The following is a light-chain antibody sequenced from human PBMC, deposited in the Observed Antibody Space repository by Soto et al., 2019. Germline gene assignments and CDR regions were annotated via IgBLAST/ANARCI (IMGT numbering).Light chain of an antibody. Sequence: DIQMTQSPSSRSASVGDRVTITCRASQNIRKYLNWYQQKPGKAPKLLISAASSLQSGVPSRFSGSGSGTDFTLSISSLQPEDFATYYCQQSFSTFPAFGQGTTVEI. CDR2: AAS. J-gene: IGKJ1*01. CDR3: QQSFSTFPA. V-gene: IGKV1-39*01. CDR1: QNIRKY.